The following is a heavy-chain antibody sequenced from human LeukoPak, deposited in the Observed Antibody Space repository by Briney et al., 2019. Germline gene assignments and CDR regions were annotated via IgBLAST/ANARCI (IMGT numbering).Heavy chain of an antibody. CDR3: ARHLLGDYGALDI. CDR1: GFTFSRYW. Sequence: GGSLRLSCAASGFTFSRYWMHWVRQTPGKGLVWVSRIHTDGSVTIYADSVKGRFTISRDNAKNTLYLQMNSLRAEDTAVYYCARHLLGDYGALDIWGQGATVTISS. D-gene: IGHD4-17*01. V-gene: IGHV3-74*01. CDR2: IHTDGSVT. J-gene: IGHJ3*02.